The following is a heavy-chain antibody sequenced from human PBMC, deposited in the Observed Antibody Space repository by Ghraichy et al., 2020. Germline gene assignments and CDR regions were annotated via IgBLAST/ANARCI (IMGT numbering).Heavy chain of an antibody. CDR3: ARAEYSGYDDAFDI. Sequence: SQTLSLTCTFSGGSISSYYWSWIRQPPGKGLEWIGYIYYSGSTNYNPSLKSRVTISVDTSKNQFSLKLSSVTAADTAVYYCARAEYSGYDDAFDIWGQGTMVTVSS. D-gene: IGHD5-12*01. V-gene: IGHV4-59*01. CDR2: IYYSGST. J-gene: IGHJ3*02. CDR1: GGSISSYY.